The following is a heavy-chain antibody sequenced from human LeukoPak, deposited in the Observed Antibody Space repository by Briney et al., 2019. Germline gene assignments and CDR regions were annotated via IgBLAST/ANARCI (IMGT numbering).Heavy chain of an antibody. CDR2: INPNSGGT. Sequence: ASVKVSCKTSGYTFTAYYIHWVRQAPGQGLEWMGWINPNSGGTNYAQKFQGRVTMSRDTSISTVYMELSRLRSDDTAEYYCARVVVPPAIRGKWFDPWGQGTLVTVSS. J-gene: IGHJ5*02. CDR3: ARVVVPPAIRGKWFDP. V-gene: IGHV1-2*02. CDR1: GYTFTAYY. D-gene: IGHD2-2*02.